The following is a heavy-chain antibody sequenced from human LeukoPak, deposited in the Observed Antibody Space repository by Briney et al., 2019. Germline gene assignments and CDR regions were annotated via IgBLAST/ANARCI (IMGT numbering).Heavy chain of an antibody. Sequence: ASVKVSCKASGYTLTGYYMHWVRQAPGQGLEWMGWINPNSGGTNYAQKFQGRVTMTRDTSISTAYMELSRLRSDDTAVYYCARSIAAAGTSAEYFQHWGQGTLVTVSS. D-gene: IGHD6-13*01. J-gene: IGHJ1*01. CDR3: ARSIAAAGTSAEYFQH. CDR2: INPNSGGT. V-gene: IGHV1-2*02. CDR1: GYTLTGYY.